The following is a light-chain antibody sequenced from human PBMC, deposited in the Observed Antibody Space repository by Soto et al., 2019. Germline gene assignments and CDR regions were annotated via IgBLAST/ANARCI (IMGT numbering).Light chain of an antibody. J-gene: IGKJ2*01. V-gene: IGKV3-15*01. CDR3: XXYDKWPHT. CDR1: QNLSRN. CDR2: YAS. Sequence: EMVMTQSPATLSVSPGERATLSCRASQNLSRNLAWYQQQPGQAPRLLIFYASTRATGIPARFSGSGSGTDFTLTISSLQSEDFXXYXXXXYDKWPHTFGQGTKLEIK.